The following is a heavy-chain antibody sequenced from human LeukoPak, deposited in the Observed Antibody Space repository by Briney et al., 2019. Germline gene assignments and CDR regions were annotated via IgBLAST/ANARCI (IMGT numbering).Heavy chain of an antibody. Sequence: SETLSLTCTVSGGSINNYYWSWLPQPPGRGPEWLCYNYYSGSTNYNPSQKSRVNISVDTSKNQFSLKLDSVTAADTAVYYCARDRITMVRGALRYYGMDVWGQGTTVTVSS. CDR1: GGSINNYY. V-gene: IGHV4-59*01. CDR2: NYYSGST. D-gene: IGHD3-10*01. CDR3: ARDRITMVRGALRYYGMDV. J-gene: IGHJ6*02.